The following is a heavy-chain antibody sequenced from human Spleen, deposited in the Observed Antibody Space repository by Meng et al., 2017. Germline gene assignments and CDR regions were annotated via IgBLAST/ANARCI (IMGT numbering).Heavy chain of an antibody. CDR2: IYHSGST. D-gene: IGHD2-21*01. Sequence: QVQLEEVGPGLVEPSGTLSLNRVVSGGSISSSHWWSWVRQPPGKGLEWIGEIYHSGSTNYNPSLESRVNISVDKSKNQYSLKLSSVTAADTAVYYCARAGDSENWFGPWGQGILVTVSS. CDR3: ARAGDSENWFGP. CDR1: GGSISSSHW. V-gene: IGHV4-4*02. J-gene: IGHJ5*02.